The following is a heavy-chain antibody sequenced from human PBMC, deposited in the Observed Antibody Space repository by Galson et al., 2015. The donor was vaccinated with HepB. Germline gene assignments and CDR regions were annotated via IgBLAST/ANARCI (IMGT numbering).Heavy chain of an antibody. CDR2: MNPNSGNT. Sequence: SVKVSCKASEYTFTSYDINWVRQATGQGLEWMGWMNPNSGNTGYAQKFQGRVTMTRNTSISTAYMELSSLRSEDTAVYYCARIMERRELLYYYYGMDVWGQGTTVTVSS. CDR3: ARIMERRELLYYYYGMDV. D-gene: IGHD3-10*01. V-gene: IGHV1-8*01. J-gene: IGHJ6*02. CDR1: EYTFTSYD.